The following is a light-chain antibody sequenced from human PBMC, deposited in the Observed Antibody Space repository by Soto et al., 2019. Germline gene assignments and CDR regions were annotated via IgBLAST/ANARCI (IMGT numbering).Light chain of an antibody. V-gene: IGKV3-11*01. CDR1: QSVSNY. CDR3: QKRSNWPTWP. CDR2: DAS. J-gene: IGKJ1*01. Sequence: VLKLSAATLSLYKGERATLSCRASQSVSNYLAWYQQKPGQAPRLLIYDASNRATGIPARFSGSGSGTDFPLTISSLEPEDVAVYYCQKRSNWPTWPFGQGAKVAIK.